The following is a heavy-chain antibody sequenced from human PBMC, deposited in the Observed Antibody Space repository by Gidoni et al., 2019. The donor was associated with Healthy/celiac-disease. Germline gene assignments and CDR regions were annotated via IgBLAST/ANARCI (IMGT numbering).Heavy chain of an antibody. CDR1: GGSFSGYY. V-gene: IGHV4-34*01. CDR2: INHSGST. Sequence: QVQLQQWGAGLLKPSETLSLTCAVYGGSFSGYYWSWIRQPPGKGLEWSGEINHSGSTNYNPSLKSRVTISVDTSKNQFSLKLSSVTAADTAVYYCARGRRITMVRGAIYYYYMDVWGKGTTVTVSS. CDR3: ARGRRITMVRGAIYYYYMDV. D-gene: IGHD3-10*01. J-gene: IGHJ6*03.